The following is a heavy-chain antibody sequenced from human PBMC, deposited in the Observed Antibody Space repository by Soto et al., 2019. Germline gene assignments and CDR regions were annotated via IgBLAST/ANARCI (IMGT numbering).Heavy chain of an antibody. CDR1: GFTFSSYA. CDR2: ISYDGSNK. Sequence: GGSPRLSCPASGFTFSSYAMHWVREAPGKGLEWVAVISYDGSNKYYADSVKGRFTISRDNSKNTLYLQMNSLRAEDTAVYYCARDSDTAMVTGGDYYYSGMDVWGQGTTVTVSS. D-gene: IGHD5-18*01. CDR3: ARDSDTAMVTGGDYYYSGMDV. J-gene: IGHJ6*02. V-gene: IGHV3-30-3*01.